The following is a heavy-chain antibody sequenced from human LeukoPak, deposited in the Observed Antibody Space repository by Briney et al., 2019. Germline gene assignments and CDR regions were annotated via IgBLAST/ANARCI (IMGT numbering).Heavy chain of an antibody. CDR3: AKDIQRGFDYTNSLDS. CDR1: GFMFTHHG. D-gene: IGHD4-11*01. J-gene: IGHJ4*02. V-gene: IGHV3-30*02. Sequence: PGGSLRLSCAASGFMFTHHGMHWVRQAPGKGLEWVAVKGRFAISRGDSNDMVYLQMNGLRADDTAVYYCAKDIQRGFDYTNSLDSWGQGTLVIVSS.